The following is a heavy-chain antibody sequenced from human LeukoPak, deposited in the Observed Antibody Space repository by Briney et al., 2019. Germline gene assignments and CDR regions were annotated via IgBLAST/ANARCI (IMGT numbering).Heavy chain of an antibody. CDR1: GFTFSSYA. CDR3: AKGRRVVVAATVFDY. Sequence: GGSLRLSCTASGFTFSSYAMSWVRQAPGKGLERVSAISGSGGSTYYADSVKGRFTISRDNSENTLYLQMNSLRAEDTAVYYCAKGRRVVVAATVFDYWGQGTLVTVSS. CDR2: ISGSGGST. J-gene: IGHJ4*02. V-gene: IGHV3-23*01. D-gene: IGHD2-15*01.